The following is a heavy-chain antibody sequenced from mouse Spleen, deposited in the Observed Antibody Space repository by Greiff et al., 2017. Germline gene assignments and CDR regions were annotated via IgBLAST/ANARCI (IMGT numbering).Heavy chain of an antibody. Sequence: EVQLVESGGGLVKPGGSLKLSCAASGFTFSSYTMSWVRQTPAKRLEWVATISSGGGNTYYPDSVKGRFTSSRDNARNTLYLQMSSLRSEDTAMYYCARLRYFDVWGAGTTVTVSS. J-gene: IGHJ1*01. CDR3: ARLRYFDV. V-gene: IGHV5-9*04. CDR1: GFTFSSYT. CDR2: ISSGGGNT.